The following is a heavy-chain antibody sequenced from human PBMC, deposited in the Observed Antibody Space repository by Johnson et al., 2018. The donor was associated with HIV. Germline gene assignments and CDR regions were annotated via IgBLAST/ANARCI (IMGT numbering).Heavy chain of an antibody. J-gene: IGHJ3*02. V-gene: IGHV3-30*18. CDR3: AKGDPVEGDVDDAFDN. CDR2: ISYDGSNK. CDR1: GFTFSDYA. D-gene: IGHD2-21*01. Sequence: QVHLVESGGGVVQPGRSLRLSCAASGFTFSDYAIHWVRQAPGKGLEWVAVISYDGSNKYYTDSVKGRFTISRDNSKNTLYLQMNSLRAEDTAVYYCAKGDPVEGDVDDAFDNWGQGTMVTVSS.